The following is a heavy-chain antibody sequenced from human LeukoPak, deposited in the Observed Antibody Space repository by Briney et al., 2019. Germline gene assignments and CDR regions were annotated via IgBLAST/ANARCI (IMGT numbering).Heavy chain of an antibody. CDR3: ARADCSSTSCPNSYYYYYMDV. CDR2: IIPIFGTA. V-gene: IGHV1-69*06. D-gene: IGHD2-2*01. J-gene: IGHJ6*03. Sequence: SVKVSCKASGGTFSSYAISWVRQAPGQGLGWMGGIIPIFGTANYAQKFQGRVTITADKSTSTAYMELSSLRSEDTAVYYCARADCSSTSCPNSYYYYYMDVWGKGTTVTVSS. CDR1: GGTFSSYA.